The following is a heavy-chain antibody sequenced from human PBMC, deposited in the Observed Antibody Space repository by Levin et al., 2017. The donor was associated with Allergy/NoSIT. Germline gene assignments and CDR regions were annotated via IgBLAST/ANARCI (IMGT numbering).Heavy chain of an antibody. CDR2: IRSKANSYAT. J-gene: IGHJ6*02. CDR1: GFTFSGSA. Sequence: GGSLRLSCAASGFTFSGSAMHWVRQASGKGLEWVGRIRSKANSYATAYAASVKGRFTISRDDSKNTAYLQMNSLKTEDTAVYYCTRGYCSSTSCQNVWGQGTTVTVSS. CDR3: TRGYCSSTSCQNV. D-gene: IGHD2-2*01. V-gene: IGHV3-73*01.